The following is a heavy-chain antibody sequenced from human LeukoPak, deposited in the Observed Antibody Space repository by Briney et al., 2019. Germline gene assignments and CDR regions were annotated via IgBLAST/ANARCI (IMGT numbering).Heavy chain of an antibody. CDR2: ISSSGSTI. D-gene: IGHD3-10*01. CDR1: GFTFSTYS. CDR3: ARQRGSGSPHYYYYGMDV. V-gene: IGHV3-48*04. Sequence: GGSLRLSCAASGFTFSTYSMNWVRQAPGKGLEWVSYISSSGSTIYYADSVKGRFTISRDNAKNSLYLQMNSLRVEDTAVYYCARQRGSGSPHYYYYGMDVWGQGTTVTVSS. J-gene: IGHJ6*02.